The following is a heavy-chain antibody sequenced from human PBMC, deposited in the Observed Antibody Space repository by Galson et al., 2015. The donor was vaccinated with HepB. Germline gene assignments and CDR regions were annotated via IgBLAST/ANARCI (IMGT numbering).Heavy chain of an antibody. D-gene: IGHD3-22*01. Sequence: SLRLSCAASGFTFSSYAMSWVRQAPGKGLEWVSAISGSGGSTYYADSVKGRFTISRDNSKNTLYLQMNSLRAEDTAVYYCARGANIHSGYYALRYWGLGTLVTVSS. CDR3: ARGANIHSGYYALRY. V-gene: IGHV3-23*01. CDR1: GFTFSSYA. J-gene: IGHJ4*02. CDR2: ISGSGGST.